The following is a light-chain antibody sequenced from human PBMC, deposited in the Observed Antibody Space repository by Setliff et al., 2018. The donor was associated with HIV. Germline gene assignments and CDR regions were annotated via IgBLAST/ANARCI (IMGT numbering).Light chain of an antibody. CDR3: QAWDSSSYA. J-gene: IGLJ1*01. CDR2: QDT. Sequence: SYELTQPPSVSVSPGQTASITCSGDALGDKFTSWYQQYPGQSPILLIYQDTRRPSGIPERFSGSNSGNTATLTISGTQAMDEADYYCQAWDSSSYAFGTGTKVTVL. CDR1: ALGDKF. V-gene: IGLV3-1*01.